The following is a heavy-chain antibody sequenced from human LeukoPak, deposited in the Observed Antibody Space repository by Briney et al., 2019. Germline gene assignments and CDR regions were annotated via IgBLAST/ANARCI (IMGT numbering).Heavy chain of an antibody. CDR1: GFSCSSYW. D-gene: IGHD1-26*01. J-gene: IGHJ4*02. CDR3: ARVSVGAPAFDY. V-gene: IGHV3-7*01. Sequence: PGGSLRLSCSASGFSCSSYWMSWVRQAPGKGLEWVAHINEDGSGKYYVDSVKGRFFISRDNAAKSLSLQMNRLRDADTAVYYCARVSVGAPAFDYWGQGNLVTVSS. CDR2: INEDGSGK.